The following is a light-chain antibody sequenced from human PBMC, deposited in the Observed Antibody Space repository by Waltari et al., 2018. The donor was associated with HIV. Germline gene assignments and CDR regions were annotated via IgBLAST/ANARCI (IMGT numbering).Light chain of an antibody. CDR3: ATWDDSLNGVF. J-gene: IGLJ2*01. CDR1: SSNIGPNS. Sequence: QSVLTQPPSASGTPGQRVTISCSGSSSNIGPNSVNWYQQVPGTAPKFLTNTNNQLPAGVPDRFSGSKSGTSASLAISGLQSEDEAVYFCATWDDSLNGVFFGGGTKLTVL. V-gene: IGLV1-44*01. CDR2: TNN.